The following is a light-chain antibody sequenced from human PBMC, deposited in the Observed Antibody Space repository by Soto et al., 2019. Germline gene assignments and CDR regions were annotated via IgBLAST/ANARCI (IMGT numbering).Light chain of an antibody. Sequence: QSVLTQPPSASGCPGQSVTISCTGTSSDVGGYNYVSWYQQHPGKAPKLMIYEVSKRPSGVPDRFSGSKSGNTASLTVSGLQAEDEADYYCSSYAGSNNPFVFGTGTKVTVL. CDR1: SSDVGGYNY. CDR3: SSYAGSNNPFV. V-gene: IGLV2-8*01. J-gene: IGLJ1*01. CDR2: EVS.